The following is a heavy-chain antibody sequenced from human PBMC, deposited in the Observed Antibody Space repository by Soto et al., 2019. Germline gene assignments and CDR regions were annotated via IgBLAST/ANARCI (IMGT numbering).Heavy chain of an antibody. CDR3: AKTFLGGAYHEGYFDP. D-gene: IGHD3-10*01. CDR2: IDGSGHNT. V-gene: IGHV3-23*01. J-gene: IGHJ4*02. CDR1: GLPFSVYA. Sequence: EVQLLESGGGLVQPGGSLRLSCAASGLPFSVYAMSWVRQAQGKGPQWVSSIDGSGHNTNHADLVKGCSTISRDNTKNTVWLQMYSLRADHTPVYYCAKTFLGGAYHEGYFDPWGQGTRVTVSS.